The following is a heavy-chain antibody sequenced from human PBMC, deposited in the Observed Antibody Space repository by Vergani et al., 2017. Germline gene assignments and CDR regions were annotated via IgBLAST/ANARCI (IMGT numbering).Heavy chain of an antibody. CDR1: GYSFTSYW. J-gene: IGHJ4*02. CDR2: IDPSDSYT. D-gene: IGHD2-2*02. Sequence: EVQLVQSGAEVKKPGESLRISCKGSGYSFTSYWISWVRQMPGKGLEWMGRIDPSDSYTNYSPSFQGHVTISADKSISTAYLQWSSLKASDTALYYCARHPRYCSSTSFYKIGYWGQGTLVTVSS. V-gene: IGHV5-10-1*03. CDR3: ARHPRYCSSTSFYKIGY.